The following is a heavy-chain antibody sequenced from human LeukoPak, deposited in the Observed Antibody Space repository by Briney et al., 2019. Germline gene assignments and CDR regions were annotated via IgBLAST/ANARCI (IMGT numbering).Heavy chain of an antibody. D-gene: IGHD2-15*01. CDR1: GFTFDDYA. CDR2: INWSGVST. Sequence: GGSLRLSCAAYGFTFDDYAMSWVRQAPGKGLERVSGINWSGVSTGYADSVKGRFTISRDNTKNSLFLQMNSLRAEDTAFYYCTKGKDTLNPYWYFDVWGRGTLVTVSS. V-gene: IGHV3-20*04. J-gene: IGHJ2*01. CDR3: TKGKDTLNPYWYFDV.